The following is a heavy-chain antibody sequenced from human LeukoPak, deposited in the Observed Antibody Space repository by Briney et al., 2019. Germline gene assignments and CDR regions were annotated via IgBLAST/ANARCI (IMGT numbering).Heavy chain of an antibody. CDR3: ARSWRFCSGDSCYPIDY. V-gene: IGHV1-2*02. CDR1: GYTFTGYY. CDR2: INPNSGGT. Sequence: ASVKVSCKASGYTFTGYYMYWVRQAPGQGLEWMGWINPNSGGTNYAQKFRGRVTMTRDTSISTAYMELSRLRSDDTAVYYCARSWRFCSGDSCYPIDYWGQGTLVTVSS. D-gene: IGHD2-15*01. J-gene: IGHJ4*02.